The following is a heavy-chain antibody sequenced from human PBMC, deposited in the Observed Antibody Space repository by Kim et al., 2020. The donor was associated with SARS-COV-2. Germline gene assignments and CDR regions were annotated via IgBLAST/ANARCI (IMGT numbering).Heavy chain of an antibody. J-gene: IGHJ4*02. D-gene: IGHD4-17*01. Sequence: GGSLRLSCVASGFRFRDYWMSWVRQPPGKGLQWVANIKLDGSEEYYVDSVKGRFTISRDNAKNVLYLQMNSLRVEDTALYYCASAARTVTTGDFWGQGTLVTVSS. CDR3: ASAARTVTTGDF. CDR2: IKLDGSEE. V-gene: IGHV3-7*03. CDR1: GFRFRDYW.